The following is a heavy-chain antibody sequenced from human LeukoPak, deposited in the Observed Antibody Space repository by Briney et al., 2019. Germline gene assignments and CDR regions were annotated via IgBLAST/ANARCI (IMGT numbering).Heavy chain of an antibody. CDR1: GGSISSYY. D-gene: IGHD3-22*01. V-gene: IGHV4-4*07. Sequence: SETPSLTCTVSGGSISSYYWSWIRQPAGKGLEWIGRIYTRGSTNYNPSLKSRVTMSVDTSKNQFSLKLSSVTAADTAVYYCARDEGVIVVAIDAFDIWGQGTMVTVSS. CDR2: IYTRGST. CDR3: ARDEGVIVVAIDAFDI. J-gene: IGHJ3*02.